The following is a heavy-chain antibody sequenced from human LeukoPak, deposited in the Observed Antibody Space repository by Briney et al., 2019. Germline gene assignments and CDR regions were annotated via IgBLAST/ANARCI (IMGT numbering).Heavy chain of an antibody. CDR1: GFTLSSDW. V-gene: IGHV3-7*01. Sequence: GGSLRLSCVVSGFTLSSDWMSWVRQAPGKGLEWVANIKKDGIEKYYVESVKGRFTISRDNAKNSLSLQMNSLRAEDTAVYYCARPWGDGYNSYFDYWGQGTLVTVSS. D-gene: IGHD5-24*01. CDR3: ARPWGDGYNSYFDY. CDR2: IKKDGIEK. J-gene: IGHJ4*02.